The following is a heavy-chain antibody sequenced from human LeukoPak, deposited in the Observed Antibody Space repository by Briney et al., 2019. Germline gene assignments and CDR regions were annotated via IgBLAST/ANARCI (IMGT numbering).Heavy chain of an antibody. D-gene: IGHD1-26*01. CDR1: GFTFSSYS. Sequence: GGSLRLSCAASGFTFSSYSMNWVRQAPGKGLEWVSSISSSSSYIYYADSVKGRFTISRDNAKNSLYLQMNSLRADDTAVYYCGRQRGGIGRIDYWGQGTLVTVSS. CDR3: GRQRGGIGRIDY. V-gene: IGHV3-21*01. J-gene: IGHJ4*02. CDR2: ISSSSSYI.